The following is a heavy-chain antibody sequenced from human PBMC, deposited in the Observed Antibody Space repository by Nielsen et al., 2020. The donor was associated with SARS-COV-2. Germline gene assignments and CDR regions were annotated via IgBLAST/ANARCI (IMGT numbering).Heavy chain of an antibody. V-gene: IGHV4-34*01. CDR2: INHSGST. J-gene: IGHJ4*02. CDR3: ARMYYDFWSGYRDPDY. CDR1: GAPFSGYY. Sequence: SETLSLTCAVYGAPFSGYYWSWIRQPPGKGLEWIGEINHSGSTNYNPSLKSRVTISVDTSKNQFSLKLSSVTAADTAVYYCARMYYDFWSGYRDPDYWGQGTLVTVSS. D-gene: IGHD3-3*01.